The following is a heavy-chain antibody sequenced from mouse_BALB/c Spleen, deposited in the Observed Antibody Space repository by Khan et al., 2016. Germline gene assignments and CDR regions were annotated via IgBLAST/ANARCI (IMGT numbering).Heavy chain of an antibody. J-gene: IGHJ4*01. Sequence: QVQLQQSGAELVRPGSSVKISCKASGYAFSGYWMNWVKQRPGQGLEWIGQIYPGDGDTNYYGKFKGKATLTADRSSTTAYMQLSSLTSEDSAVYFFARSMIGDSSAGYTMDYWGQGTSVTVSS. CDR2: IYPGDGDT. CDR1: GYAFSGYW. V-gene: IGHV1-80*01. D-gene: IGHD3-2*01. CDR3: ARSMIGDSSAGYTMDY.